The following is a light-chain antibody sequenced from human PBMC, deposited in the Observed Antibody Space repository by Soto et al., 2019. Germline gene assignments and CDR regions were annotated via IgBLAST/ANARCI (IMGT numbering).Light chain of an antibody. CDR2: GAS. CDR1: QDIKKY. Sequence: DIQMTQSPSSLSASMGDRVTITCQASQDIKKYLSWYQQTPGRAPKLLIYGASNLETGVPSRFSGSGYGTDFTFTISSLQPEDVATYYCQHYDNLPPFTFGPRTKVAIK. V-gene: IGKV1-33*01. CDR3: QHYDNLPPFT. J-gene: IGKJ3*01.